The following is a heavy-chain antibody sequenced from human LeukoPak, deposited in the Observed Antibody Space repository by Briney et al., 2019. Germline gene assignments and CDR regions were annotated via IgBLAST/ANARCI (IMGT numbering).Heavy chain of an antibody. V-gene: IGHV3-23*01. CDR3: AKDRSCTNDICHGDFDY. D-gene: IGHD2-8*01. CDR1: GFTFSSYA. J-gene: IGHJ4*02. Sequence: GGSLRPSCAASGFTFSSYAVSWVRQAPGKGLEWVSSISGSGGSTYSADSVKGRFTISRDNSKNTLYLQMNSLRAEDTALYYCAKDRSCTNDICHGDFDYWGPGNLVTVSS. CDR2: ISGSGGST.